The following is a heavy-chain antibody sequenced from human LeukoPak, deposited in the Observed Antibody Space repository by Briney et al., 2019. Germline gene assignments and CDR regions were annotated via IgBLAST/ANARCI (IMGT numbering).Heavy chain of an antibody. CDR3: ARGYGDYVPAFDI. J-gene: IGHJ3*02. CDR2: IYYSGST. V-gene: IGHV4-59*01. D-gene: IGHD4-17*01. Sequence: SETLSLTCTVSGGSISSYYWSWIQQPPGKGLEWIGYIYYSGSTNYNPSLKSRVTISVDTSKNQFSLKLSSVTAADTAVYYCARGYGDYVPAFDIWGQGTMVTVSS. CDR1: GGSISSYY.